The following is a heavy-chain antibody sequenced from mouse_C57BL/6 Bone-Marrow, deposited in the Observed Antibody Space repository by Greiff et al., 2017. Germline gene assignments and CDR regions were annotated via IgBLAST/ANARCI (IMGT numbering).Heavy chain of an antibody. Sequence: QVQLQQSGAELVKPGASVKMSCKASGYTFTSYWITWVKQRPGQGLEWIGDIYPGSGSTNYNEKFKSKATLTVDTSSSTAYLQLSSLTSDDSAVYYCARSGFAYWGQGTLVTVSA. CDR1: GYTFTSYW. V-gene: IGHV1-55*01. J-gene: IGHJ3*01. CDR2: IYPGSGST. CDR3: ARSGFAY.